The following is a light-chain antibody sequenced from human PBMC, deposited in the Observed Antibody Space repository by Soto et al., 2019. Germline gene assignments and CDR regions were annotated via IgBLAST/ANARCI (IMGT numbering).Light chain of an antibody. V-gene: IGLV2-8*01. J-gene: IGLJ1*01. CDR3: SSYAGSNNVAEGYV. CDR1: SSDVGGYNY. CDR2: EVS. Sequence: QSALTQPPSASGSPGQSVTISCTGTSSDVGGYNYVSWYQQHPGKAPKLMIYEVSKRPSGVPDRFSGSKSGNTASLTVSGLQAEDEADYYCSSYAGSNNVAEGYVFGTGTKLTVL.